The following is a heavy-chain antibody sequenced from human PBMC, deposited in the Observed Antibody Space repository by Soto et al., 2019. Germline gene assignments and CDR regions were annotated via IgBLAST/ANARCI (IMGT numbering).Heavy chain of an antibody. D-gene: IGHD3-3*02. V-gene: IGHV2-26*01. CDR2: IFSNDEK. J-gene: IGHJ4*02. Sequence: QVTLKASGPVLVTPTETLTLTCTVSGFSLSNARMGVSWIRQPPAQALEWLAHIFSNDEKSYSTSLKSRLTICKDTSNSEVVLTMTNMDPVDTATYYCLRQSCRIFGVALDYWGQGALVTVT. CDR1: GFSLSNARMG. CDR3: LRQSCRIFGVALDY.